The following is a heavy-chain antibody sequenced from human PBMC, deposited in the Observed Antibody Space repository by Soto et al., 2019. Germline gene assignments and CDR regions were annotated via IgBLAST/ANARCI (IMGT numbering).Heavy chain of an antibody. D-gene: IGHD2-15*01. CDR1: GFTFSSYA. Sequence: GGSLRLSCAASGFTFSSYAMSWVRQAPGKGLEWVSAISGSGGSTYYADSVKGRFTISRDNSKNTLYLQMNSLRAEDTAVYYCVKDPKYCSGGSCYSPYNWFDPWGQGTLVTVSS. V-gene: IGHV3-23*01. CDR2: ISGSGGST. CDR3: VKDPKYCSGGSCYSPYNWFDP. J-gene: IGHJ5*02.